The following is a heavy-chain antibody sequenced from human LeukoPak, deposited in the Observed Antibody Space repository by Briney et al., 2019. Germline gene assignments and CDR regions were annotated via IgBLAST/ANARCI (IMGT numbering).Heavy chain of an antibody. CDR3: ARVGDGYNVDY. J-gene: IGHJ4*02. D-gene: IGHD5-24*01. Sequence: PSETLPLTCAVYGGSFSGYYCSWIRQPPGKGLEWPGEINHSGSTNYNPSLKSRVTISVDTSKNQFSLKLSSVTAADTAVYYCARVGDGYNVDYWGQGTLVTVSS. CDR2: INHSGST. V-gene: IGHV4-34*01. CDR1: GGSFSGYY.